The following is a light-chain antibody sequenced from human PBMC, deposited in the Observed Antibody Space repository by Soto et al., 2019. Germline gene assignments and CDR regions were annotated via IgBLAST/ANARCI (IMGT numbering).Light chain of an antibody. CDR3: LQRSNWPIT. V-gene: IGKV3-11*01. CDR1: QSVSIY. J-gene: IGKJ5*01. CDR2: DAS. Sequence: EIVLTQSPATLSLSPGERATLSCRDSQSVSIYLAWYQQKPGQAPRLLIYDASNRATGIPARFSGSGSGTDFTLTISSLEPEDFAVYYCLQRSNWPITFGQGTRLEIK.